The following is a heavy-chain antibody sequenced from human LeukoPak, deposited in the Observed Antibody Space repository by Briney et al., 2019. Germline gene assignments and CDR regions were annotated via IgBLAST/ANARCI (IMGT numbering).Heavy chain of an antibody. CDR2: IHTGGAT. CDR3: AVRVTKGSWSAFDT. V-gene: IGHV3-66*01. J-gene: IGHJ3*02. D-gene: IGHD4-17*01. Sequence: GGSLRLSCAASGFTLSSNFMTWVRQAPGKGLEWVSVIHTGGATYYIDSVKGRFTISRDNPKNTFYLHMNSLRSEDAAVYYCAVRVTKGSWSAFDTWGQGTRVTVSS. CDR1: GFTLSSNF.